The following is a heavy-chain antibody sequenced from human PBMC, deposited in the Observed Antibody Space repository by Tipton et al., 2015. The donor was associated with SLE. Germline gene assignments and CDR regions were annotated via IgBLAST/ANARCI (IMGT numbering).Heavy chain of an antibody. CDR3: TRDPYYYDSSGSLYSY. J-gene: IGHJ4*02. CDR2: IYHSGST. Sequence: TLSLTCAVSGYSISIGYYWGWIRQPPGKGLEWIGSIYHSGSTYYNPSLKSRVTISVDTSKNQFSLKLNSVTAADTAVYYCTRDPYYYDSSGSLYSYWGQGTLVTVSS. D-gene: IGHD3-22*01. CDR1: GYSISIGYY. V-gene: IGHV4-38-2*02.